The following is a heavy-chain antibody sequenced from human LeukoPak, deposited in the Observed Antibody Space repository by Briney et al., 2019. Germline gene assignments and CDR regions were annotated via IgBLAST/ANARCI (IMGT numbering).Heavy chain of an antibody. CDR2: ISGSGITT. CDR3: ARDSDYDILTGIFDY. V-gene: IGHV3-23*01. D-gene: IGHD3-9*01. Sequence: GGSLRLSCAASGFTFSSYAMTWVRQAPGKGLEWVSTISGSGITTYYADSVKGRFTISRDNSKNTLYLQMNSLRAEDTAVYYCARDSDYDILTGIFDYWGQGTLVTVSS. CDR1: GFTFSSYA. J-gene: IGHJ4*02.